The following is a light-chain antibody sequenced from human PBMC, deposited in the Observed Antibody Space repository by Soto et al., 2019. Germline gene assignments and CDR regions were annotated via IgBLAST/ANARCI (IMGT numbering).Light chain of an antibody. J-gene: IGLJ3*02. CDR2: EVS. CDR3: SSFTIVSTLV. CDR1: SRDIGIYNY. Sequence: QSALTQPASVSGTPGQSITISCTGTSRDIGIYNYVSWYQHHPDKAPKLLLYEVSNPPSGVSDRFSGSKSGNTASLTISGRQPEDEADYYCSSFTIVSTLVFGGGTKLTVL. V-gene: IGLV2-14*01.